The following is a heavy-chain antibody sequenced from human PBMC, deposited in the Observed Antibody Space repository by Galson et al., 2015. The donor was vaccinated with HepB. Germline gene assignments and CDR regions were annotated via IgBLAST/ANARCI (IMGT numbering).Heavy chain of an antibody. D-gene: IGHD2-2*01. CDR1: GFTFSSYS. CDR2: ISSSSSTI. Sequence: SLRLSCAASGFTFSSYSMNWVRQAPGKGLEWVSYISSSSSTIYYADSVKGRFTISRDNAKNSLYLQMNSLGAEDTAVYYCARTGDIVVGSAPDDYWGQGTLVTVSS. V-gene: IGHV3-48*01. J-gene: IGHJ4*02. CDR3: ARTGDIVVGSAPDDY.